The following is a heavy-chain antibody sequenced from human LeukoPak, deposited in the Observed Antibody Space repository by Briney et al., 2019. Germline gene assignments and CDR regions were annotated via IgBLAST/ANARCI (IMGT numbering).Heavy chain of an antibody. J-gene: IGHJ3*02. CDR1: GGSISSSSYY. Sequence: SETLSLTCTVSGGSISSSSYYWGWIRQPPGKGLEWIGSIYYSGSTYYNPSLKSRVTISVDTSKNQFSLKLSSVTAADTAVYYCARATYYYDSSGYWTLEFDFDIGGQGTMVTVSS. CDR3: ARATYYYDSSGYWTLEFDFDI. V-gene: IGHV4-39*01. CDR2: IYYSGST. D-gene: IGHD3-22*01.